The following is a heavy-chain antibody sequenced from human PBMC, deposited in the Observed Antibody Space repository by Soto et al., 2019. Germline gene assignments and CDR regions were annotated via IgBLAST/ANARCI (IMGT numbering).Heavy chain of an antibody. V-gene: IGHV4-34*01. D-gene: IGHD3-10*01. Sequence: SETLSLTCAVYGGSFIGYYWSWIRQPPGKGLEWIGEINHSGSTNYNPSLKSRVTISVDTSKNQFSLKLSSVTAADTAVYYCATMGSLDVWGQGTTVTVSS. J-gene: IGHJ6*01. CDR1: GGSFIGYY. CDR2: INHSGST. CDR3: ATMGSLDV.